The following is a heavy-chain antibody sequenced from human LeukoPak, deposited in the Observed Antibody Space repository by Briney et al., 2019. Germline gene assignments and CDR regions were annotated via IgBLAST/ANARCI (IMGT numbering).Heavy chain of an antibody. D-gene: IGHD5-12*01. CDR2: IYYSGST. V-gene: IGHV4-31*03. CDR1: GGSISSGGYY. CDR3: ARDHATITAFDI. J-gene: IGHJ3*02. Sequence: SETLSLTCTVSGGSISSGGYYWSWIRQHPGKGLEWIGYIYYSGSTYYNPSLKSRVTISVDTSKNQFSLKLSSVTAADTAVYYCARDHATITAFDIWGQGTMVTVSS.